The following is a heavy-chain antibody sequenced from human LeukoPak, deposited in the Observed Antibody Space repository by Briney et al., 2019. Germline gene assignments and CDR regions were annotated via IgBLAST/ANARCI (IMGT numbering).Heavy chain of an antibody. CDR2: IYYSGST. J-gene: IGHJ5*02. Sequence: SETLSLTCAVSGGSISSYYWSWIRQPPGKGLEWIGYIYYSGSTNYDPPLKSRVTMSVDTSKNQFSLKLSSVTAADTAVYYCARGQLGSGMDDPWGQGTRVTVSS. CDR1: GGSISSYY. V-gene: IGHV4-59*01. CDR3: ARGQLGSGMDDP. D-gene: IGHD3-10*01.